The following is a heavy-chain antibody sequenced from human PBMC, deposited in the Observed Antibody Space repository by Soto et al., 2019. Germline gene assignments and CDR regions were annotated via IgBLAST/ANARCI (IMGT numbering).Heavy chain of an antibody. CDR2: INPNSGGT. V-gene: IGHV1-2*02. D-gene: IGHD6-19*01. Sequence: GASVKVSCKASGYTFTGYYMHWVRQAPGQGLEWMGWINPNSGGTNYAQKFQGRVTMTRDTSISTAYMELSRLRSDDTAVYYCARDLVGIAVAGTGGPAFDIWGQGTMVT. J-gene: IGHJ3*02. CDR1: GYTFTGYY. CDR3: ARDLVGIAVAGTGGPAFDI.